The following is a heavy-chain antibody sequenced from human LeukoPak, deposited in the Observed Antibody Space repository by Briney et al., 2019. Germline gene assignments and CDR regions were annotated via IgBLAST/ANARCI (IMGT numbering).Heavy chain of an antibody. CDR2: INWNGGST. D-gene: IGHD3-3*02. CDR3: ARTSISYYYGMDV. CDR1: GFTFDDYG. J-gene: IGHJ6*02. Sequence: GSLRLSCSASGFTFDDYGMSWVRQAPGKGLEWVSGINWNGGSTGYADSLKGRFTISRDNAKNSLYLQMNSLRAEDTALYHCARTSISYYYGMDVWGQGTSVTVSS. V-gene: IGHV3-20*01.